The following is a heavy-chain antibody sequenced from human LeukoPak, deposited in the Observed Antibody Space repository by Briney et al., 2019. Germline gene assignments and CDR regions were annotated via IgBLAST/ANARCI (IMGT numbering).Heavy chain of an antibody. CDR1: GFTFSSYE. V-gene: IGHV3-48*03. J-gene: IGHJ4*02. Sequence: GGSLRLSCAASGFTFSSYEMNWVRQPPGKGLEWVYYISSSGSTIYYADSVKGRFTMSRDNAKNSLYLQMNSLRAEDTAVYYCASSERWLQLCFDYWGQGTLVTVSS. D-gene: IGHD5-24*01. CDR2: ISSSGSTI. CDR3: ASSERWLQLCFDY.